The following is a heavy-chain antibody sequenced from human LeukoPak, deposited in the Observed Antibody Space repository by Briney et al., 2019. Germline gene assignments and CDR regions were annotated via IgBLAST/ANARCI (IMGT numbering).Heavy chain of an antibody. V-gene: IGHV3-23*01. J-gene: IGHJ4*02. CDR2: ISGSDGST. CDR1: GFTFSSYA. Sequence: RGSLRLSCAASGFTFSSYAMSWVRQAPGKGLEWVSAISGSDGSTYYADSVKGRFTISRDNSKNTLYLQMNSLRAEDTAVYYCAKVYYYGSGEDYFDYWGQGTLVTVSS. CDR3: AKVYYYGSGEDYFDY. D-gene: IGHD3-10*01.